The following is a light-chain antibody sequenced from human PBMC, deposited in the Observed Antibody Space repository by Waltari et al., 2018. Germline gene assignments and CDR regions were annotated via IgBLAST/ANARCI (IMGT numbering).Light chain of an antibody. Sequence: QSVLTQPPSVSGAPGQRVTISCTGSSSNIGAGYDVHWYQQLPGTSPKRLIYGYSNRPEGVPCRVSGSKSVTSASLAITGLQAEDEADYYCQSYDSSLSGWVFGGGTKLTVL. CDR1: SSNIGAGYD. CDR2: GYS. J-gene: IGLJ3*02. V-gene: IGLV1-40*01. CDR3: QSYDSSLSGWV.